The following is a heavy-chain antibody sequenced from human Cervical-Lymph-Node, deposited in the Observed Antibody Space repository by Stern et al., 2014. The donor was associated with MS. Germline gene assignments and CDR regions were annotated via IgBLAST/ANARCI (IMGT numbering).Heavy chain of an antibody. J-gene: IGHJ6*02. CDR3: ASAHPATRRGYKGMNV. CDR2: IIPVFGTP. D-gene: IGHD2-2*01. Sequence: VHLVESGSEVRKPGSSVNVTCKASGGTFRSFAVNWVRQAPGQGLEWVGGIIPVFGTPTYAQKFQGRVTIISDDSTNTVSVELSSLTTDDTATYFCASAHPATRRGYKGMNVWGQGTTIAVSS. V-gene: IGHV1-69*01. CDR1: GGTFRSFA.